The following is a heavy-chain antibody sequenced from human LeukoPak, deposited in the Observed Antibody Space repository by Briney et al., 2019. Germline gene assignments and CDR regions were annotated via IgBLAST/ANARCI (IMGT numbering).Heavy chain of an antibody. CDR2: INHSGST. Sequence: SETLSLTCAVYGGSFSGYYWSWIRQPPGKGLEWIGEINHSGSTNYNPSLKSRVTISVDTSKNQFSLKLSSVTAADTAVYYCARLRVVPAAMGGAFFDYWGQGTLVTVSS. CDR3: ARLRVVPAAMGGAFFDY. CDR1: GGSFSGYY. J-gene: IGHJ4*02. D-gene: IGHD2-2*01. V-gene: IGHV4-34*01.